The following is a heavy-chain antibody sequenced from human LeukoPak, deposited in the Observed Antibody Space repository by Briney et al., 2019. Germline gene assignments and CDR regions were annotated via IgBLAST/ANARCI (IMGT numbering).Heavy chain of an antibody. D-gene: IGHD3-22*01. CDR2: MNPNSGNT. V-gene: IGHV1-8*01. CDR1: GYTFTSYD. Sequence: VASVKVSCKASGYTFTSYDINWVRQATGQGLEWMGWMNPNSGNTGYAQKFQGRVTMTRNTSISTAYMELSSLRSEDTAVYYCARLPKTYYYDSSGYYYWGQGTLVTVSP. J-gene: IGHJ4*02. CDR3: ARLPKTYYYDSSGYYY.